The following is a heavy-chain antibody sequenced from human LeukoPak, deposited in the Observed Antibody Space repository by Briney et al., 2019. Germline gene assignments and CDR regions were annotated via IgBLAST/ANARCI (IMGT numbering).Heavy chain of an antibody. J-gene: IGHJ4*02. Sequence: PGGSLRLSCAASGFTSRNFWMHWVRQAPGKGLERVANIRQDGIEIYYVDSVKGRFTISRDNAKNSLYLQMNGLRAEDTAVYYCARGGVMTISYWGQGTLVCLSS. V-gene: IGHV3-7*05. CDR1: GFTSRNFW. CDR3: ARGGVMTISY. CDR2: IRQDGIEI. D-gene: IGHD3-16*01.